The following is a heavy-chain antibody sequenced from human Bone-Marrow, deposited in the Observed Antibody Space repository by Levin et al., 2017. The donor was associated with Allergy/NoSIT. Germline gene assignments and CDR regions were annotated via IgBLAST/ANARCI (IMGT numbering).Heavy chain of an antibody. Sequence: ASVKVSCKASGGTFDNYALSWVRQAPGQGLEWVGGIIPIFSLANYAQKFQGRVTITADKSTSTVFMEMRSLTSEDTAVYYCGSATAMVYYFYYMDVWGNGTTVIVSS. CDR2: IIPIFSLA. D-gene: IGHD5-18*01. V-gene: IGHV1-69*10. CDR3: GSATAMVYYFYYMDV. CDR1: GGTFDNYA. J-gene: IGHJ6*03.